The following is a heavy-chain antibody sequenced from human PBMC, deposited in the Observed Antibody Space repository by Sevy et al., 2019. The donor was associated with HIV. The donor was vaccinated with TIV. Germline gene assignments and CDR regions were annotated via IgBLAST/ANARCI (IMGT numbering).Heavy chain of an antibody. Sequence: ASVKVSCKASGYTFTGYYIHWVRQAPGQGLEWMGWINPNSGGTNYPQRSQGGVTMTTDTSIGTAYMELSSLRSDDTAVYYCARDRCSGATCPFDYWGQGTLVTVSS. CDR2: INPNSGGT. CDR1: GYTFTGYY. D-gene: IGHD2-15*01. J-gene: IGHJ4*02. CDR3: ARDRCSGATCPFDY. V-gene: IGHV1-2*02.